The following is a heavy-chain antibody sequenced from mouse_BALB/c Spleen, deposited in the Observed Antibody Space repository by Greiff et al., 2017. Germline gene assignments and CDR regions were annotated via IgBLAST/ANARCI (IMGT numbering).Heavy chain of an antibody. CDR2: INPSTGYT. CDR3: ARSEVRFAY. D-gene: IGHD2-14*01. CDR1: GYTFTSYW. J-gene: IGHJ3*01. Sequence: VMLVESGAELAKPGASVKMSCKASGYTFTSYWMHWVKQRPGQGLEWIGYINPSTGYTEYNQKFKDKATLTADKSSSTAYMQLSSLTSEDSAVYYCARSEVRFAYWGQGTLVTVSA. V-gene: IGHV1-7*01.